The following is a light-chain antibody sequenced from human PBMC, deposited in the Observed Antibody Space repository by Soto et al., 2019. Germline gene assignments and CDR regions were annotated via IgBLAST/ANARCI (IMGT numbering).Light chain of an antibody. CDR1: QSVTSTY. Sequence: EIVLTQSPGALSLSPGERATLSFRASQSVTSTYLAWYQQKPGQAPRLLISGASSRATGVPDRFSGSGSGTDFTLTISRLEPEDFAVYYCQQRSNWPSLTFGGGTKVDI. CDR3: QQRSNWPSLT. J-gene: IGKJ4*01. V-gene: IGKV3D-20*02. CDR2: GAS.